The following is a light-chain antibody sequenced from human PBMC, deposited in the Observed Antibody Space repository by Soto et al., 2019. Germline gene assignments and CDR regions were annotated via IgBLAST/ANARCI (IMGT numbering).Light chain of an antibody. CDR1: QYINTR. CDR2: QTS. Sequence: EIVFTQSRSTLSTFPRDKVTFSCRASQYINTRLAWYQHRPGQAPRLLIYQTSIRAAGIPARFSASGSGTDFTLTISSLQSEDFGVYYCQHYSNWPPITFGQGTRLE. J-gene: IGKJ5*01. V-gene: IGKV3D-15*01. CDR3: QHYSNWPPIT.